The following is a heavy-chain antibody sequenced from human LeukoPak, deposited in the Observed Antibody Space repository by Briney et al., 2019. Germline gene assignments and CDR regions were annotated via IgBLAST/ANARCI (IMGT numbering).Heavy chain of an antibody. Sequence: PPETLSLTCTVSGGSISSSSYYWGWIRQPPGKGLEWIGSIYYSGSTYYNPSLKSRVTISVDTSKNQFSLKLSSVTAADTAVYYCARQRVLYFFDYWGQGTLVTVSS. D-gene: IGHD3-16*01. CDR1: GGSISSSSYY. V-gene: IGHV4-39*01. CDR3: ARQRVLYFFDY. J-gene: IGHJ4*02. CDR2: IYYSGST.